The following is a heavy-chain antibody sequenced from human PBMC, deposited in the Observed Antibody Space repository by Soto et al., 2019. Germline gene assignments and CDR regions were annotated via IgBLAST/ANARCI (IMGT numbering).Heavy chain of an antibody. CDR1: GGSVNNANYF. D-gene: IGHD4-17*01. Sequence: QVRLEESGPGLVKPSETLSLICSVSGGSVNNANYFWNWIRHHPENGLEGIGYIYYSGSTRYNPSFKTRATLSIDTSKKHFSLRLNSVTVADTAVYFCARDADYGGSRGGMDVWGRGTTVTVSS. V-gene: IGHV4-31*03. CDR3: ARDADYGGSRGGMDV. J-gene: IGHJ6*02. CDR2: IYYSGST.